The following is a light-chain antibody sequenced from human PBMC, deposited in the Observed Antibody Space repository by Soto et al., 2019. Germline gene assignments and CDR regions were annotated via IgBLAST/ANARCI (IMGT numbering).Light chain of an antibody. V-gene: IGKV3-15*01. CDR1: QSVSSN. Sequence: EIVMTQSPATLSVSPGERATLSCRASQSVSSNLAGYQQKPGQAPRLLIYGASTRATGIPARFSGSGSGTEFTLTIRSLQSEDFAVYYCQQYNNWPPGTFGQGTKVEIK. CDR2: GAS. J-gene: IGKJ1*01. CDR3: QQYNNWPPGT.